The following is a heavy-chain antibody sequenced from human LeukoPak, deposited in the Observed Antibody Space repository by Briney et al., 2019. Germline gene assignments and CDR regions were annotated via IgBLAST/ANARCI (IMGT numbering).Heavy chain of an antibody. CDR1: GFTVNKTK. Sequence: GGSLRVSCAPPGFTVNKTKMSWVRQAPGKGLGRVAVICIGGGTYYAASVKGRFTISRDTSKNPLFLQINSRRADDTAMYYCARGQGAWGQGTLVTVSS. V-gene: IGHV3-53*01. CDR3: ARGQGA. J-gene: IGHJ5*02. CDR2: ICIGGGT.